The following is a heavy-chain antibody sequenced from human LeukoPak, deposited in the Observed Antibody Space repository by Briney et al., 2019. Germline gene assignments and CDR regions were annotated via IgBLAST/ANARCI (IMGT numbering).Heavy chain of an antibody. Sequence: PSETLSLTCTVSGGSISSYYWSWIRQPPGKGLEWIGYIYYSGSTNYNPSLKSRVTISVDTSKNQFSLKLCSVTAAETAVYYCVRYYYDSSGYYVLDYWGQGTLVTVSS. CDR2: IYYSGST. J-gene: IGHJ4*02. D-gene: IGHD3-22*01. CDR1: GGSISSYY. CDR3: VRYYYDSSGYYVLDY. V-gene: IGHV4-59*01.